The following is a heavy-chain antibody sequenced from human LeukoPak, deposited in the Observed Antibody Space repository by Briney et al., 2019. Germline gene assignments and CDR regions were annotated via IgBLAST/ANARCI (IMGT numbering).Heavy chain of an antibody. CDR2: IYHSGST. V-gene: IGHV4-4*02. J-gene: IGHJ5*02. CDR1: GGSISSSNW. Sequence: SGTLSLTCAVSGGSISSSNWWSWVRQPPGKGLEWIGEIYHSGSTNYNPSLKSRVTISVDKSKNHFSLKLSSVTAADTAVYYCARVGIAVAGEFDPWGQETLVTVSS. D-gene: IGHD6-19*01. CDR3: ARVGIAVAGEFDP.